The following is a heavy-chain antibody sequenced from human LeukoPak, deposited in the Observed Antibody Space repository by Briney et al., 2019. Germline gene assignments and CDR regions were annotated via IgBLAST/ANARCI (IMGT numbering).Heavy chain of an antibody. D-gene: IGHD5-24*01. CDR1: GFTFSSYA. V-gene: IGHV3-23*01. CDR3: AKRSMAGKFFDY. CDR2: ISGSGGIT. Sequence: GGSLRLSCAGSGFTFSSYAMNWVRQAPGKGLEWVSVISGSGGITYYADSVKGRFTISRDNSKNPLYLQMNSLGAEDTAVYYCAKRSMAGKFFDYWGQGTLVTVSS. J-gene: IGHJ4*02.